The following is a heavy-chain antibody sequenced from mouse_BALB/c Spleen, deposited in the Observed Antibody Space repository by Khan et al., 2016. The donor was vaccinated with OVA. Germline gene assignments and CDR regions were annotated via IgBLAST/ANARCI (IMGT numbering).Heavy chain of an antibody. CDR2: INTHSGVP. CDR1: GYTFTTAG. J-gene: IGHJ4*01. V-gene: IGHV9-4*02. Sequence: QIQLVQSGPELKKPGETVRISCKASGYTFTTAGIQWVQKMPGKGLKWIGWINTHSGVPKYAEDFKGRFAFSLEISVSTAFLQITNLKNDDTATNYCARGGAAYYRNDGGAMDYWGQGTSVTVSS. CDR3: ARGGAAYYRNDGGAMDY. D-gene: IGHD2-14*01.